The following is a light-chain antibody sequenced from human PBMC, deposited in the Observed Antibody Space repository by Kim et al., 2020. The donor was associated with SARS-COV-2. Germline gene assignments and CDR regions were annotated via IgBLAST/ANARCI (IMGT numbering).Light chain of an antibody. CDR3: AAWDDSLNVHYV. CDR1: SSNVGSNT. J-gene: IGLJ1*01. Sequence: RVTISCSGSSSNVGSNTVNWYQQLPGTAPNLLIYSNNQRPSGVPDRFSGSKSGTSASLAISGLQSEDEADYYCAAWDDSLNVHYVFGTGTKVTVL. CDR2: SNN. V-gene: IGLV1-44*01.